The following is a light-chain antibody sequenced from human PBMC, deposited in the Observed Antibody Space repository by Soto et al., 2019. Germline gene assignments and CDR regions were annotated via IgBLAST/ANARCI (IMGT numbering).Light chain of an antibody. CDR1: QNINNY. J-gene: IGKJ1*01. CDR3: QQYNTYSGT. Sequence: DIQMTQSPSTLSASVGDRVTITCQSSQNINNYLAWYQQKPGKAPKLLIYKASGLENGVPSRFSGSGYGTEFTLTISSLQSDDVATYYCQQYNTYSGTFGQGTKVDIK. CDR2: KAS. V-gene: IGKV1-5*03.